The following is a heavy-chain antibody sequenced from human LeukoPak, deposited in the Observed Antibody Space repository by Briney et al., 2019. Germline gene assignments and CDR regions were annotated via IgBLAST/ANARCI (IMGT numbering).Heavy chain of an antibody. V-gene: IGHV3-30*18. Sequence: GGSLRLSCAASGFTFSSYGMHWVRQAPGKGLEWVAVISYDGSNKYYADSVKGRFTISRDNSKNTLYLQMNSLRAEDTAVYYCAKGVGAPTDYWGQGTLVTVSS. J-gene: IGHJ4*02. CDR2: ISYDGSNK. CDR3: AKGVGAPTDY. D-gene: IGHD2-15*01. CDR1: GFTFSSYG.